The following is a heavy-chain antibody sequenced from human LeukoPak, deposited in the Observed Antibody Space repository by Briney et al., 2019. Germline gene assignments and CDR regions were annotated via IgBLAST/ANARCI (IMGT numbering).Heavy chain of an antibody. J-gene: IGHJ6*02. V-gene: IGHV3-53*01. CDR2: IYSGGST. CDR3: ARDRKPTPLYYGMDV. Sequence: GGSLRLSCAASGFTVSSNYMSWVRQDPGKGLEWVSVIYSGGSTYYADSVKGRFTISRDNSKNTLYLQMNSLRAEDTAVYYCARDRKPTPLYYGMDVWGQGTTVTVSS. CDR1: GFTVSSNY.